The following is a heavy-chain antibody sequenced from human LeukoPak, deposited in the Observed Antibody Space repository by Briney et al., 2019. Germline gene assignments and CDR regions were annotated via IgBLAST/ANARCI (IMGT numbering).Heavy chain of an antibody. Sequence: PSETLSLTCTVSGGSISSGGYYWSWIRQHPGKGLKWIGYIYYSGSTYYNPSLKSRVTISVDTSKNQFSLKLSSVTAADTAVYYCASTYNRFYFDYWGQGTLVTVSS. D-gene: IGHD5-24*01. V-gene: IGHV4-31*03. CDR1: GGSISSGGYY. J-gene: IGHJ4*02. CDR2: IYYSGST. CDR3: ASTYNRFYFDY.